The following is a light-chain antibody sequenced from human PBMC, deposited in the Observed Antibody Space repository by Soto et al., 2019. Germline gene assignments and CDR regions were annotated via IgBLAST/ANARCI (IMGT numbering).Light chain of an antibody. CDR3: QQSYSTQRWT. CDR2: AAS. CDR1: QSISSY. V-gene: IGKV1-39*01. J-gene: IGKJ1*01. Sequence: DIQITQSPSSLSASVGDRVTITCRASQSISSYLNWYQQKPGKAPKLLIYAASSLQSGVPSRFSGSGSGTDFTLTISSLQPEDFADYYCQQSYSTQRWTFGRGTKVDIK.